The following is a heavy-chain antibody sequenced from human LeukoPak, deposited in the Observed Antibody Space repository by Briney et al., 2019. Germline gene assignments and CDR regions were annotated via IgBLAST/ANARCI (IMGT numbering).Heavy chain of an antibody. D-gene: IGHD4-23*01. Sequence: GGSLRLSCLASGFTFSSYTMQWVRQAPGKGLEYVSAITGNGGDTYYADSVKGRFTISRDNSKNTLYLQMNSLRAEDTAVYYCAKPDYGGNYIDFWGQGTLVTVSS. V-gene: IGHV3-64*04. CDR3: AKPDYGGNYIDF. J-gene: IGHJ4*02. CDR2: ITGNGGDT. CDR1: GFTFSSYT.